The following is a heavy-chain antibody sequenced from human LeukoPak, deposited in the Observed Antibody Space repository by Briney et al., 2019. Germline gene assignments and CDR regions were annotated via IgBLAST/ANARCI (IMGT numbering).Heavy chain of an antibody. Sequence: SETLSLTCTVSGGSISSGGYYWSWIRQHPGKGLEWIGYIYYSGSTYYNPSLKSRVTISVDTSKNQFSLKRSSVTAADTAVYYCASRRRYYYDSSGFDAFDIWGQGTMVTVSS. CDR3: ASRRRYYYDSSGFDAFDI. J-gene: IGHJ3*02. D-gene: IGHD3-22*01. CDR2: IYYSGST. CDR1: GGSISSGGYY. V-gene: IGHV4-31*03.